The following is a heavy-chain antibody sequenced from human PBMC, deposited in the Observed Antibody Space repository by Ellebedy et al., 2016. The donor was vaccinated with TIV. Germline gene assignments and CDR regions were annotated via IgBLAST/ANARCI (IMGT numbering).Heavy chain of an antibody. J-gene: IGHJ5*02. CDR1: GYTFSSYG. D-gene: IGHD2/OR15-2a*01. CDR3: ALLGPEEYTNWFDP. Sequence: AASVKVSCKASGYTFSSYGIGWVRQAPGQGLEWMGWMNPNSGNTGYAQKFQGRVTMTRNTSISTAYMELSSLRSEDTAVYYCALLGPEEYTNWFDPWGQGTLVTVSS. V-gene: IGHV1-8*01. CDR2: MNPNSGNT.